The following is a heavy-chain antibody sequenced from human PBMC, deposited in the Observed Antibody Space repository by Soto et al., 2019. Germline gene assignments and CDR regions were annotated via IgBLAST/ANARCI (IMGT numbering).Heavy chain of an antibody. Sequence: ASVKVSCKASGYTFTSYGISWVRQAPGQGLEWMGWISAYNGNTNYAQKLQGRVTMTTDTSTSTAYMELRSLRSDDTAVYYCARVNYYDSSGYYSGNYYYYGMDVWAQGTTVPVSS. V-gene: IGHV1-18*01. CDR1: GYTFTSYG. D-gene: IGHD3-22*01. J-gene: IGHJ6*02. CDR2: ISAYNGNT. CDR3: ARVNYYDSSGYYSGNYYYYGMDV.